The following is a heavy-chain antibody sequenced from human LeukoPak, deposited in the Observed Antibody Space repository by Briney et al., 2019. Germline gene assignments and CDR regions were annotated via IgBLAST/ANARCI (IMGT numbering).Heavy chain of an antibody. J-gene: IGHJ4*02. Sequence: QPGGSLRLSCAASGFSFDDYAMHWVRQAPGKGLEWVSGLSWGSASIGYADSVRGRLTISRDNAKNALYLQINIRRAEDTALYYGVKDRQAGGYYSQFDHWGQGILVTVSS. D-gene: IGHD2/OR15-2a*01. V-gene: IGHV3-9*01. CDR3: VKDRQAGGYYSQFDH. CDR1: GFSFDDYA. CDR2: LSWGSASI.